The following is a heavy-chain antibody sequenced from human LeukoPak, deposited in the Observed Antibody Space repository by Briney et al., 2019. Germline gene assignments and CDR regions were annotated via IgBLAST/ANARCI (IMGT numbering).Heavy chain of an antibody. Sequence: ASVKVSCKASGYTFTSYDMHWVRQATGQGLEWMGWMNPANGNTVYARKFQGRVTITRDISISTAYMELSSLRSKDTAVYYCARVGCSPISCHTWFDPWGQGTLVTVSS. D-gene: IGHD2-2*01. CDR1: GYTFTSYD. CDR3: ARVGCSPISCHTWFDP. CDR2: MNPANGNT. J-gene: IGHJ5*02. V-gene: IGHV1-8*03.